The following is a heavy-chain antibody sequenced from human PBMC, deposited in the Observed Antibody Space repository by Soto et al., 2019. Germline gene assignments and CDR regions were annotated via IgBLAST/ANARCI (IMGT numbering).Heavy chain of an antibody. CDR2: IYPGDSDT. J-gene: IGHJ6*02. CDR1: GYSFTSYW. D-gene: IGHD2-2*01. V-gene: IGHV5-51*01. Sequence: PGESLKISCKGSGYSFTSYWIGWVRQMPGKGLEWMGIIYPGDSDTRYSPSFQGQVTISADKSISTAYLQWSSLKASDTAMYYCALSVVVPAATARTGDYYYGMDVWGQGTTVTVSS. CDR3: ALSVVVPAATARTGDYYYGMDV.